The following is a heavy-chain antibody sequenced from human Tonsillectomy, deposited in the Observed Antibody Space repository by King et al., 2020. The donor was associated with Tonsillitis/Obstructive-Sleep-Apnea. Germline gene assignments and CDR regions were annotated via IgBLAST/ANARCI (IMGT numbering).Heavy chain of an antibody. CDR1: GYTFTNYD. V-gene: IGHV1-8*01. D-gene: IGHD3-22*01. Sequence: QLVQSGAEVKKPGASVKVSCKASGYTFTNYDINWVRQATGQGLEWMGWMNPNSGNTGYAQKFQGRVTMTRNTSISTAYMELSSLRSEDTAVYYCARDFYYDGSGYFHFDYWGQGTLVTVSS. CDR3: ARDFYYDGSGYFHFDY. CDR2: MNPNSGNT. J-gene: IGHJ4*02.